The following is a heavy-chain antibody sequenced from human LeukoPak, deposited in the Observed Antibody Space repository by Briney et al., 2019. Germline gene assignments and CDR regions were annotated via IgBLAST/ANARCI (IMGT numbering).Heavy chain of an antibody. CDR3: ARRRYNWNAIDY. Sequence: GGSLRLSCAASGFTFSSYTMNWVRQAPGKGLEWISFISGGSDKIYYADSVKGRFTISRDNAKNSLYLQMNSLRAEDTAVYYCARRRYNWNAIDYWGQGTLVTVSS. CDR1: GFTFSSYT. CDR2: ISGGSDKI. J-gene: IGHJ4*02. D-gene: IGHD1-20*01. V-gene: IGHV3-48*04.